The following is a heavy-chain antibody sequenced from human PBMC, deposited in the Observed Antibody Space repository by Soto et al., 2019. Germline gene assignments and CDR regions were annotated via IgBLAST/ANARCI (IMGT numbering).Heavy chain of an antibody. CDR3: ARSLTDYGANLDL. CDR2: INPTGGST. J-gene: IGHJ5*02. D-gene: IGHD3-10*01. Sequence: QVQLVQSGAEVKKPGASVRVSCKASGYSFSSHYMHWVKQAPGQGLEWLGIINPTGGSTTYAQKFPGRVTLTADMDSKTVYMELRSLRSADTARYYCARSLTDYGANLDLWGEGTLGSVSA. V-gene: IGHV1-46*01. CDR1: GYSFSSHY.